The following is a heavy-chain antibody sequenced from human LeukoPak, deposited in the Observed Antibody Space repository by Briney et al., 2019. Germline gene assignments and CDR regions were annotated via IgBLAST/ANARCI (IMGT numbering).Heavy chain of an antibody. Sequence: GGSLRLSCSASGFTFSTYAMHWVRQAPGMGLEYVSAINSNGDSTFYADSVKGRFTISRDNSKSTLFLHMTSLRPEDTAVYYCVKDGLMRFFDYWGQGTLVTVSS. V-gene: IGHV3-64D*09. D-gene: IGHD2-8*01. J-gene: IGHJ4*02. CDR3: VKDGLMRFFDY. CDR1: GFTFSTYA. CDR2: INSNGDST.